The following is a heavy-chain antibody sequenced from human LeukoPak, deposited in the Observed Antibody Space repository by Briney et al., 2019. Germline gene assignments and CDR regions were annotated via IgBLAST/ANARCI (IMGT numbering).Heavy chain of an antibody. V-gene: IGHV1-69*02. CDR1: GYTFTSYY. Sequence: SVKVSCKASGYTFTSYYMHWVRQAPGQGLEWMGRIIPILGIANYAQKFQGRVTITADKSTSTAYMELSSLRSEDTAVYYCARFTGYGMDVWGQGTTVTVSS. CDR3: ARFTGYGMDV. D-gene: IGHD3-10*01. J-gene: IGHJ6*02. CDR2: IIPILGIA.